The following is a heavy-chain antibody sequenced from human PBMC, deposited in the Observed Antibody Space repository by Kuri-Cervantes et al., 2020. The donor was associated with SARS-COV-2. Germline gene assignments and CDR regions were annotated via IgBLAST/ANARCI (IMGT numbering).Heavy chain of an antibody. CDR3: ARDWGYSYAEGAFDI. V-gene: IGHV4-30-2*01. Sequence: SQTLSLTCAVSGGSISSGGYSWSWIRQPPGKGLEWIGYIYHSGSTYYSPSLKSRVTISVDRSKNQFSLKLSSVTAADTAVYYCARDWGYSYAEGAFDIWGQGTVVTVSS. CDR2: IYHSGST. J-gene: IGHJ3*02. CDR1: GGSISSGGYS. D-gene: IGHD5-18*01.